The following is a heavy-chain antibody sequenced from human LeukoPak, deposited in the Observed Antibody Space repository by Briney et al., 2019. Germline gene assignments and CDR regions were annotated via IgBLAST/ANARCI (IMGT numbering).Heavy chain of an antibody. J-gene: IGHJ3*02. V-gene: IGHV3-48*03. CDR2: ISSSGSTI. CDR1: GFTFSNYE. Sequence: GGSLRLSCAASGFTFSNYEMNWVRQAPGKGLEWVSYISSSGSTIYYADSVKGRFTISRDNAKNSLYLQMNSLRAEDTAVYYCARDPDPGYCSSTSCYDDAFDIWGQGTMVTVSS. D-gene: IGHD2-2*01. CDR3: ARDPDPGYCSSTSCYDDAFDI.